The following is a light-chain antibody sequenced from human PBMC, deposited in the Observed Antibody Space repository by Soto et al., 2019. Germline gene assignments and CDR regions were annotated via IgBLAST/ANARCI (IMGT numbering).Light chain of an antibody. CDR2: DAS. V-gene: IGKV3-11*01. Sequence: EIVLTQSPATLSLSPGERATLSCRASQSVSSYLAWYQQKPGQPPRLLIYDASNRATGIPARFSGSGSGTDFTLTISSLEPEDFAVYYCQQRRNWWTFGQGTKVEIK. CDR3: QQRRNWWT. CDR1: QSVSSY. J-gene: IGKJ1*01.